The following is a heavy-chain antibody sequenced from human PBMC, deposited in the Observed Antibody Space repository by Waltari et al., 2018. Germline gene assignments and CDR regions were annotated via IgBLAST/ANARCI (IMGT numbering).Heavy chain of an antibody. Sequence: QVQLVQSGAEVKKPGASVKISCQAAGSTFTNYYMHWVRQAPGQGLEWMGIFDPSGGTTSYAQQFQGRATMTRDTSTSTVYMELSSLRSEDSAVYYCASSSPLTVTVGLDHWGQGSLVTVSS. V-gene: IGHV1-46*01. CDR1: GSTFTNYY. J-gene: IGHJ4*02. D-gene: IGHD1-7*01. CDR3: ASSSPLTVTVGLDH. CDR2: FDPSGGTT.